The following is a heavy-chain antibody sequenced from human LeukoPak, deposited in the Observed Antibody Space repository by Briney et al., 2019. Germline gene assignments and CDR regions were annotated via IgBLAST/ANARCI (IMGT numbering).Heavy chain of an antibody. D-gene: IGHD5-24*01. J-gene: IGHJ4*02. V-gene: IGHV3-49*03. Sequence: QPGRSLRLSCTASGFTFGDYAMSWFRQAPGKGLEWVGFIRSKAYGGTTEYAASVKGRFTISRDDSKSIAYLQMNSLKTEDTAVYYCTRDGPMATILSFVDYWGQGTLVTVSS. CDR2: IRSKAYGGTT. CDR3: TRDGPMATILSFVDY. CDR1: GFTFGDYA.